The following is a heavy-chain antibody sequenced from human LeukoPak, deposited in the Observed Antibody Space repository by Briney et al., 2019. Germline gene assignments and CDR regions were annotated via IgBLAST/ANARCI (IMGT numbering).Heavy chain of an antibody. CDR3: AKDAHASGSAILEL. CDR2: ISGDGGNT. CDR1: GFTFSTYA. D-gene: IGHD3-10*01. Sequence: GGSLRLSCAASGFTFSTYAMSWVRQAPGMGLEWVSLISGDGGNTYYADSVKGRFTISRDNSKNSLSLQMNSLRTEDTALYYCAKDAHASGSAILELWGQGTLVTVSS. V-gene: IGHV3-43*02. J-gene: IGHJ4*02.